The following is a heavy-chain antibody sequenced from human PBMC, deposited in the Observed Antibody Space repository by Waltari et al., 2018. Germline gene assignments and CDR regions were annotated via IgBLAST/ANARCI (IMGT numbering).Heavy chain of an antibody. CDR3: AGWDGGYYYCKMDV. Sequence: QVQLVQSGAEAKKPGSSARVCCRAYGGAFTSDSVPWVRQAPGKGLEWRGRIMPDISETKYAVKFQGRITITADKSTGTVYMELSSLRSDDTAVYYCAGWDGGYYYCKMDVWGQGTTVTVSS. CDR1: GGAFTSDS. CDR2: IMPDISET. D-gene: IGHD3-22*01. V-gene: IGHV1-69*02. J-gene: IGHJ6*02.